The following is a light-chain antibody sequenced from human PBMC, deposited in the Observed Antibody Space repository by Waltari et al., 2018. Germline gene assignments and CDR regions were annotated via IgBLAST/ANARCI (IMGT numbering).Light chain of an antibody. V-gene: IGLV2-11*01. Sequence: QSALIQPPSVSGSPGQSVTISCTGTSSDVGRYDYVSWYQQHPGTVPKPMIYNVNTQPSGVPDRFSGSKSGNTASMTISGLQAEDEADYLCCSYTSSAPVFGGGTKLTVL. CDR2: NVN. J-gene: IGLJ2*01. CDR3: CSYTSSAPV. CDR1: SSDVGRYDY.